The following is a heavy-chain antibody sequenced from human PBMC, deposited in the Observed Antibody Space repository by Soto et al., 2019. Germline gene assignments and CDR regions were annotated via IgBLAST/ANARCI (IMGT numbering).Heavy chain of an antibody. J-gene: IGHJ6*02. CDR2: IIPIFGTA. D-gene: IGHD3-10*01. V-gene: IGHV1-69*13. CDR3: ARGPIYGSGSPSYYYYGMDV. Sequence: SVKVSCKASGGSFSSYAISWVRQAPGQGLEWMGGIIPIFGTANYAQKFQGRVTITADESTSTAYMELSSLRSEDTAVYYCARGPIYGSGSPSYYYYGMDVWGQGTTVTSP. CDR1: GGSFSSYA.